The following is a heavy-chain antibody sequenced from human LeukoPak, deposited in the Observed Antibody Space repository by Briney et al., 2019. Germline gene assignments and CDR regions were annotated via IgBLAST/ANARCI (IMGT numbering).Heavy chain of an antibody. J-gene: IGHJ4*02. V-gene: IGHV3-53*01. D-gene: IGHD3-16*02. CDR1: GGSISSSSYY. Sequence: ETLSLTCTVSGGSISSSSYYWGWIRQPPGKGLEWVSVIYSGGSTYYADSVKGRFTISRDNSKNTLYLQMNSLRAEDTAVYYCARCNYDYVWGSYRTPLFFDYWGQGTLVTVSS. CDR2: IYSGGST. CDR3: ARCNYDYVWGSYRTPLFFDY.